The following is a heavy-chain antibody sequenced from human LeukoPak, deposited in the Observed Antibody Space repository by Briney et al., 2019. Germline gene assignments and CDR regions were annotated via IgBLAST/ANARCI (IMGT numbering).Heavy chain of an antibody. CDR3: ARMSYYDSSGDNWFDP. Sequence: ASVKVSCKASGYTFTSYGISWVRQAPGQGLEWMGWINSNSADTNYAQNFQGRVTMTRDTSISTAYMELSSLRSEDTAVYYCARMSYYDSSGDNWFDPWGQGTLVTVSS. D-gene: IGHD3-22*01. J-gene: IGHJ5*02. CDR2: INSNSADT. CDR1: GYTFTSYG. V-gene: IGHV1-2*02.